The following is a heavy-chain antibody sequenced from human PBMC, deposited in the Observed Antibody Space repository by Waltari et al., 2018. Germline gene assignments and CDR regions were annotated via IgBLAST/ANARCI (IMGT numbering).Heavy chain of an antibody. CDR2: IRSKAYGGTT. D-gene: IGHD2-21*02. CDR3: TREGGGNSFDY. V-gene: IGHV3-49*03. Sequence: EVQLVESGGALVQPGRSMRLSCTASGFTFGDYAMSWFPQAPGKGLELVVCIRSKAYGGTTEYAASVKGRFTISRDDSKSIAYLQMNSLKTEDTAVYYCTREGGGNSFDYWGQGTLVTVSS. J-gene: IGHJ4*02. CDR1: GFTFGDYA.